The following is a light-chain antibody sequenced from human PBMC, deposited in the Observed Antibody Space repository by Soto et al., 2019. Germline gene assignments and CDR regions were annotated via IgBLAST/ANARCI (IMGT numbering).Light chain of an antibody. CDR1: TSDVGRYNH. CDR3: SSYTSSGTLVV. Sequence: QSALTQPASVSGSPGQSITISCTGTTSDVGRYNHVSWYQQHPGRAPKLMIYEVTDRPSGVSNRFSGSKSGNTASLTISGLQADDEADYYCSSYTSSGTLVVFGGGTQLTVL. V-gene: IGLV2-14*01. J-gene: IGLJ2*01. CDR2: EVT.